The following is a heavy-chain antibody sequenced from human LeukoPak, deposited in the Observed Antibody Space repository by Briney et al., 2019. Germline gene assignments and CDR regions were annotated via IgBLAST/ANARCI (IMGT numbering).Heavy chain of an antibody. CDR1: GFTFSSYG. D-gene: IGHD6-19*01. CDR2: IWYDGSNK. Sequence: PGRSLRLSCAASGFTFSSYGLHWFRQAPGKGLEWVAVIWYDGSNKYYADSVKGRFTISRDNSKNTLYLQMNSLRAEDTAVYYCAKGALAVAGIEYWGQGTLVTVSS. V-gene: IGHV3-33*06. J-gene: IGHJ4*02. CDR3: AKGALAVAGIEY.